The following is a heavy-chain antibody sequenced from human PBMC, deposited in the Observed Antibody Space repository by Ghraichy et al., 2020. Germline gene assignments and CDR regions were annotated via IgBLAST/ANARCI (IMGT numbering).Heavy chain of an antibody. CDR1: GFSLPSSGTC. Sequence: SGPTLVQPTETLTLTCTFSGFSLPSSGTCVTWVRQPPGKALEWLGRIDWDDDEYYSTSLRPRLTIAKDTSKNQVVLRLTNVDPEDTGTYYCARVSGYSGYDRLDVGGQWTTVTVSS. D-gene: IGHD5-12*01. CDR2: IDWDDDE. V-gene: IGHV2-70*11. J-gene: IGHJ6*02. CDR3: ARVSGYSGYDRLDV.